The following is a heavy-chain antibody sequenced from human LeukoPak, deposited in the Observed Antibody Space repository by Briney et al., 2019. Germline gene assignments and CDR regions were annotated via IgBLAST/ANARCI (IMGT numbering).Heavy chain of an antibody. CDR2: ISYDGSNK. Sequence: HPGGSLRLSCAASGFTFSSYAMHWVRQAPGKGLEWVAVISYDGSNKYYADSVKGRFTISRDNSKNTLYLQMNSLRAEDTAVYYCARDVGYFIVAGSFDYWGQGTLVTVSS. D-gene: IGHD5-12*01. CDR3: ARDVGYFIVAGSFDY. CDR1: GFTFSSYA. J-gene: IGHJ4*02. V-gene: IGHV3-30*04.